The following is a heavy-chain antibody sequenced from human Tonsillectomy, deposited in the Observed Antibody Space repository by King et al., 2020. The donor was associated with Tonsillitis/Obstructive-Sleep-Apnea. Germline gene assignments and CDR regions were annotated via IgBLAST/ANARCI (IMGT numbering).Heavy chain of an antibody. J-gene: IGHJ3*02. V-gene: IGHV3-11*06. CDR2: ISSSSSYT. CDR3: AGRITMVKGWAFDI. Sequence: VQLVESGGGLVKPGGSLRLSCAASGFTFSDYYMSWIRQAPGKGLEWVSYISSSSSYTNYADSVKGRFTISRDNAKSSLYLQMNSLRAEDTAVYYCAGRITMVKGWAFDIWGQGTMVTVSS. CDR1: GFTFSDYY. D-gene: IGHD3-10*01.